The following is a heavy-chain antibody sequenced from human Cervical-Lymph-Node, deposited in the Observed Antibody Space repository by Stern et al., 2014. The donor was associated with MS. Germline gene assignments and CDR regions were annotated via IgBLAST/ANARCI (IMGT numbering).Heavy chain of an antibody. CDR2: IDWDDDK. Sequence: QVTLKESGPALVKPTQTLTLTCTFSGFSLSASGMSVSWVRQPPGKALEWLGLIDWDDDKFYTTSLKTRLTVSKDTSKNQVVLTMTNMDPVDTANYYCARGRGYSYGWYYFDYWGQGTLITVSS. CDR3: ARGRGYSYGWYYFDY. V-gene: IGHV2-70*20. J-gene: IGHJ4*02. CDR1: GFSLSASGMS. D-gene: IGHD5-18*01.